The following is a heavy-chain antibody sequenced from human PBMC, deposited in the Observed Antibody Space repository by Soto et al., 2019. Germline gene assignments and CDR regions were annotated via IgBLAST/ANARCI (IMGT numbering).Heavy chain of an antibody. D-gene: IGHD6-19*01. CDR3: ARSGQWLMHNWFDP. J-gene: IGHJ5*02. V-gene: IGHV4-39*01. Sequence: PSETLSLTCTVSGDSIRSSSYWGWIHQPPGKGLEWIGSIYSTGNTYYNPSLNSQVTISVDTSKNQFSLKLSSVTAADTAVYYCARSGQWLMHNWFDPWGQGTLVTVSS. CDR2: IYSTGNT. CDR1: GDSIRSSSY.